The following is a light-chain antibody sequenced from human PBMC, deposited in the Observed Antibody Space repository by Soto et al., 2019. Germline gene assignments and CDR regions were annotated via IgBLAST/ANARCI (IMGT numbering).Light chain of an antibody. CDR1: SSNIGAGYD. CDR3: QSYDSSLHGLV. J-gene: IGLJ1*01. CDR2: GNS. V-gene: IGLV1-40*01. Sequence: QSVLTQPPSVSGAPGQRVTISCTGSSSNIGAGYDVHWYQQLPGTAPKLLIYGNSNRPSGVPDRFSGSKSGSSASLAITGLHAEDEADYYCQSYDSSLHGLVFGTGTNVTVL.